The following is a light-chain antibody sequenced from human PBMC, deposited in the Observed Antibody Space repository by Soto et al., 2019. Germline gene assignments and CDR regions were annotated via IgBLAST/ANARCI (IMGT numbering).Light chain of an antibody. V-gene: IGKV3-15*01. CDR1: QSVRSN. CDR3: QQYNDRPPWT. CDR2: GAS. Sequence: EIVMTQSPATLSVSPGERATLSCRASQSVRSNLAWYQQKPGQAPRLLIYGASTRVTGIPARFSGSGSGTEFTLTISSLQSEDFAVYYCQQYNDRPPWTFGQGTKVEIK. J-gene: IGKJ1*01.